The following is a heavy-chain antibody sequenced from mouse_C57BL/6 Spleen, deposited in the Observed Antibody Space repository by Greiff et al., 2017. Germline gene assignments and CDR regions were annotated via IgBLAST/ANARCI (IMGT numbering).Heavy chain of an antibody. Sequence: VQLQQPGAELVRPGSSVKLSCKASGYTFTSYWMDWVKQRPGQGLEWIGNIYPSDSETHYNQKFKDKATLTVDKSSSTAYMQLSSLTSEDSAVYYCARGYYGSSADWGQGTTLTVSS. CDR1: GYTFTSYW. CDR2: IYPSDSET. J-gene: IGHJ2*01. CDR3: ARGYYGSSAD. D-gene: IGHD1-1*01. V-gene: IGHV1-61*01.